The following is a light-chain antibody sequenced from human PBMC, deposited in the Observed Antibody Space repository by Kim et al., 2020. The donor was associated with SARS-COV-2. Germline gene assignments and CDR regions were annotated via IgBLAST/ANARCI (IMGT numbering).Light chain of an antibody. Sequence: GQTIRITCQGDSLRSYYASWYQQKPGQAPVLVIYGKDNRPSGIPDRFSGSSSGNTASLTITVTQAEDEADYYCNSRDTSDNHLVVFGGGTQLTVL. V-gene: IGLV3-19*01. CDR1: SLRSYY. CDR3: NSRDTSDNHLVV. J-gene: IGLJ2*01. CDR2: GKD.